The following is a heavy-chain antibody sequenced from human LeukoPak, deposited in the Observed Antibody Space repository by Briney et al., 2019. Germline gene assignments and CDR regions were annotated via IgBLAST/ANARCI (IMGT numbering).Heavy chain of an antibody. CDR2: ISGSGGST. V-gene: IGHV3-23*01. J-gene: IGHJ4*02. CDR3: AKPTAGHFDY. D-gene: IGHD6-13*01. CDR1: GFTFSSYA. Sequence: GGSLRLSCAASGFTFSSYAMSWVRQAPGKGLEWVSAISGSGGSTYYADSVKGRFTISRDNSENMLYLQMNSLRAEDTAVYFCAKPTAGHFDYWGQGTLVTVSS.